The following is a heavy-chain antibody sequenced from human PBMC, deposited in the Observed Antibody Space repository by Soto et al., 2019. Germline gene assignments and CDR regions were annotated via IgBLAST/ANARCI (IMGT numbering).Heavy chain of an antibody. Sequence: ASVKVACKASGYTFANYDINWVRQATGQGLEWMGWMNPDSGNTGYAQKFQGRVTMPRNTSISTAYMELSSLRSEDTAVYYCARVLAWSGDGPDFMDFWGKGTTVTVSS. J-gene: IGHJ6*03. CDR2: MNPDSGNT. CDR3: ARVLAWSGDGPDFMDF. V-gene: IGHV1-8*01. CDR1: GYTFANYD. D-gene: IGHD3-3*01.